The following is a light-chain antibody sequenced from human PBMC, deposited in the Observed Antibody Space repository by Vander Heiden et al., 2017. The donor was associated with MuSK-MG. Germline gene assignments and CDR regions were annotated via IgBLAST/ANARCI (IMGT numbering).Light chain of an antibody. CDR3: CSYAGRYTVEYV. CDR2: DVS. CDR1: SSDVGDYNL. V-gene: IGLV2-11*01. Sequence: QSALTQPRSVSGSLGQSVTISCTGTSSDVGDYNLVSWYQHYPGKAPNLMIYDVSKRPSGVPDRFSGPKSDNTASLTISGLQAEDEADYYCCSYAGRYTVEYVFGTGTKVTVL. J-gene: IGLJ1*01.